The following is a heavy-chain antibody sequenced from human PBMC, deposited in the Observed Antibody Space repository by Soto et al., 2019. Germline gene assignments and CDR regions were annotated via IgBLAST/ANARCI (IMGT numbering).Heavy chain of an antibody. CDR1: GGSISSGDYY. V-gene: IGHV4-30-4*01. CDR3: AREVVEDTAMVALLWRRSDAFDI. CDR2: IYYSGST. Sequence: SETLSLTCTVSGGSISSGDYYWSWIRQPPGKGLEWIGYIYYSGSTYYNPSLKSRVTISVDTSKNQFSLKLSSVTAADTAVYYCAREVVEDTAMVALLWRRSDAFDIWGQGTMVTVSS. D-gene: IGHD5-18*01. J-gene: IGHJ3*02.